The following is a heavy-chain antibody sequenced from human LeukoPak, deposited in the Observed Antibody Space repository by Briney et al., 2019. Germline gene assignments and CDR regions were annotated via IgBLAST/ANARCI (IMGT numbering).Heavy chain of an antibody. D-gene: IGHD1-1*01. V-gene: IGHV1-2*02. Sequence: GSVKVSCKASGYTFTGYYIHWVRQAPGQGLEWMGWINPNSGGTNYAQKFQGRVTMTRDTSISTAYMELSRLRSDDTAVYYCARVLERHFDYWGQGTLVTVSS. CDR3: ARVLERHFDY. CDR1: GYTFTGYY. CDR2: INPNSGGT. J-gene: IGHJ4*02.